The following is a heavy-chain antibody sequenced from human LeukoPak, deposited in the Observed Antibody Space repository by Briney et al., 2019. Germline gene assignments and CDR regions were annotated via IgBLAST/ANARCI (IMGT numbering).Heavy chain of an antibody. CDR1: GYTFTIYD. D-gene: IGHD2-15*01. CDR2: MNPNSGNT. J-gene: IGHJ4*02. CDR3: ARVAGPIDY. V-gene: IGHV1-8*01. Sequence: GASVTVTRKASGYTFTIYDINWVRQATGQGLEWMGWMNPNSGNTGYAHKFQGRVTMTRNTAISTAYMELTSLRSDDTAVYYCARVAGPIDYWGQGTLVTVSS.